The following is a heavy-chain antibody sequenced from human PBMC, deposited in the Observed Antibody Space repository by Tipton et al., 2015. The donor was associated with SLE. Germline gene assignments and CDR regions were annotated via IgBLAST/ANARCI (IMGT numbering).Heavy chain of an antibody. CDR1: GFTFPTYA. CDR3: VKEELGREH. Sequence: QLVQSGRGVIQPGRSLRLSCAASGFTFPTYAMTWVRQAPGKGLEWVSTISGRATSTYYADSVKGRFTTSRDNSKNTLFLQLNSLRPEDTAVYYCVKEELGREHWGQGTLVTVSS. CDR2: ISGRATST. V-gene: IGHV3-23*04. D-gene: IGHD7-27*01. J-gene: IGHJ1*01.